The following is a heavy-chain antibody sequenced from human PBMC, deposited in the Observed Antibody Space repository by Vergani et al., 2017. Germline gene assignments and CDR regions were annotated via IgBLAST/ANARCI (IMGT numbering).Heavy chain of an antibody. V-gene: IGHV4-4*07. CDR1: GGSISSYY. CDR2: IYTSGST. D-gene: IGHD3-10*01. J-gene: IGHJ4*02. Sequence: QVQLQESGPGLVKPSETLSLTCTVSGGSISSYYWSWIRQPAGKGLEWIGRIYTSGSTNYNPSLKSRVTISVDTSKNQFSLKLSSVTAADTAVYYCARGGFTMDRRGFFDYWGQGTLVTVSS. CDR3: ARGGFTMDRRGFFDY.